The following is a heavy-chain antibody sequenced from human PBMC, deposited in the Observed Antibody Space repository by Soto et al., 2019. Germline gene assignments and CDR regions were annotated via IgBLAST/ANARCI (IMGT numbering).Heavy chain of an antibody. CDR2: IYYSGNT. CDR1: GGSISSGDYY. CDR3: ARALIRLWPHYYYGMDV. D-gene: IGHD5-18*01. V-gene: IGHV4-30-4*01. J-gene: IGHJ6*02. Sequence: SETLSLTCTVSGGSISSGDYYWSWIRQPPGQGLEWIGYIYYSGNTYYNPSLKSRVTISVDTSKNQFSLKLSSVIAADTAVYYCARALIRLWPHYYYGMDVWGQGTTVTVSS.